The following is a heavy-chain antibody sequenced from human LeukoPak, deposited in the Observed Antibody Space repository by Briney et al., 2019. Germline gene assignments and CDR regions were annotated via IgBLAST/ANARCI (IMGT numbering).Heavy chain of an antibody. D-gene: IGHD2-21*02. CDR3: TTVVVVTAVHYYGMDV. J-gene: IGHJ6*04. V-gene: IGHV3-15*01. Sequence: GGSLRLSCAASGFTFSNAWMGWVRQAPGKGREWVGRIKSKTDGGTTDYAAPVKGRFTISRDDSKNPLYLQMNSLKTEATAVYYCTTVVVVTAVHYYGMDVWGEGTTVTVSS. CDR2: IKSKTDGGTT. CDR1: GFTFSNAW.